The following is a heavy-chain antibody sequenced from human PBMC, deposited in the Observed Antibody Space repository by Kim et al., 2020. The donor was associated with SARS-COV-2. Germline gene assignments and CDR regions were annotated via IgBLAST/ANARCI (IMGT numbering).Heavy chain of an antibody. CDR1: GFTFSSYS. Sequence: GGSLRLSCAASGFTFSSYSMNWVRQAPGKGLEWVSYISSSSSTIYYADSVKGRFTISRDNAKNSLYLQMNSLRDEDTAVYYCARAPRYCSGGSCYSYYYYGMDVWGQGTTVTVSS. D-gene: IGHD2-15*01. V-gene: IGHV3-48*02. J-gene: IGHJ6*02. CDR2: ISSSSSTI. CDR3: ARAPRYCSGGSCYSYYYYGMDV.